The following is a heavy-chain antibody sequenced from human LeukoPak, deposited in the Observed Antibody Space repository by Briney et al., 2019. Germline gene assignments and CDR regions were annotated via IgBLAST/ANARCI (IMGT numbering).Heavy chain of an antibody. V-gene: IGHV3-9*01. CDR3: VKDGLLRTIAYFDY. Sequence: GGSLRLSCAASGFTFSSYAMSWVRQAPGKGLEWVSAISWNSGNIGYADSVKGRFTISRDNAKNSLYLQMNSLRAEDTALYYCVKDGLLRTIAYFDYWGQGTLVTVSS. CDR2: ISWNSGNI. D-gene: IGHD1-7*01. J-gene: IGHJ4*02. CDR1: GFTFSSYA.